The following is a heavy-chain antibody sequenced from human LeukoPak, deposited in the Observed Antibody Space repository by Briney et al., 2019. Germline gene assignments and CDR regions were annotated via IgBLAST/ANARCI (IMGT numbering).Heavy chain of an antibody. CDR3: ARDNVGEQRLSTGIDY. V-gene: IGHV3-33*01. J-gene: IGHJ4*02. Sequence: PGGSLRLSCAASGFTFSDYGMHWVRQAPGKGLEWVAVLCPNGGKNYYADSVKDRFTVPRDNSKNTLYLQMNSLRAEDTAVYYCARDNVGEQRLSTGIDYWGQGTLVTVSS. CDR2: LCPNGGKN. D-gene: IGHD6-25*01. CDR1: GFTFSDYG.